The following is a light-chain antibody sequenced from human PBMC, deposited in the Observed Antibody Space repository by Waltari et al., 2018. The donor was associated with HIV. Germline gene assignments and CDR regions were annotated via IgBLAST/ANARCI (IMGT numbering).Light chain of an antibody. V-gene: IGKV3-15*01. CDR1: QNVSSN. J-gene: IGKJ4*01. CDR3: QQYNNWPLT. CDR2: DAS. Sequence: ERVMTQSPATMSVSPGERVTLSCRASQNVSSNLAWYQQKPGQTPRLLIYDASTRVTAMTGRFSGSGSGTECTLTISSLQSADFAAYYCQQYNNWPLTFGGGTKVEIK.